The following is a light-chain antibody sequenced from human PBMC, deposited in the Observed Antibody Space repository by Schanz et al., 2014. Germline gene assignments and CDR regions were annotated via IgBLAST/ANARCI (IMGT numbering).Light chain of an antibody. CDR2: GGS. Sequence: QSALTQPASVSGSPGQSITISCTGTSSDVGSTYLVSWYQHHPGQAPKLMILGGSIRPSGVPDRFSGSKSGNTASLTISGLQAEDEADYYCCSYAGSYTRVFGGGTKLTVL. CDR3: CSYAGSYTRV. V-gene: IGLV2-14*02. CDR1: SSDVGSTYL. J-gene: IGLJ2*01.